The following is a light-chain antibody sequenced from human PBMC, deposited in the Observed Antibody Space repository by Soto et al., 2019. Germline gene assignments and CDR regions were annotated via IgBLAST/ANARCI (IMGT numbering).Light chain of an antibody. Sequence: AIQITHSPSTLPASVGDRVTITCRASQSISSWLAWYQQKPGKAPKLLIFVASSLQSGVPSRFSGSGSGTNFTLTISSLQPEDSATYYCLQDYNYPPAFGQGTKV. CDR2: VAS. V-gene: IGKV1-6*01. J-gene: IGKJ1*01. CDR1: QSISSW. CDR3: LQDYNYPPA.